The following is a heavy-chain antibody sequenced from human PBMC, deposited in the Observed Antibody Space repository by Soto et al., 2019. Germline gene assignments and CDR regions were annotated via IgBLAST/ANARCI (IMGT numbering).Heavy chain of an antibody. CDR2: IKEDGSAK. V-gene: IGHV3-7*01. Sequence: EVQLVESGGGLVQPGGSLRVSCAASGFTFTSYWMSWVRQAPGKGLEWVANIKEDGSAKYYLDSVKGRFTISRDNAKNSLYLQMSSLRAEDTAVYYCASEDFYRFDYWGQGNLVTVS. J-gene: IGHJ4*02. CDR3: ASEDFYRFDY. CDR1: GFTFTSYW.